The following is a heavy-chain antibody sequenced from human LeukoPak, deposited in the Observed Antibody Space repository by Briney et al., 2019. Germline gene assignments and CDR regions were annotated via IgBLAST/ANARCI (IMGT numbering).Heavy chain of an antibody. CDR1: GYSIGTDYY. J-gene: IGHJ5*02. CDR3: ARNSSTSSPPERYNWFDP. D-gene: IGHD6-6*01. CDR2: IYNSGST. V-gene: IGHV4-38-2*01. Sequence: SETLSLTCAVSGYSIGTDYYWAWLRQPPGKGLEWFGSIYNSGSTYYNPSLKSRITISVDTSKNQFSLILNSVTAADTAVYYCARNSSTSSPPERYNWFDPWGQGTLVTVSS.